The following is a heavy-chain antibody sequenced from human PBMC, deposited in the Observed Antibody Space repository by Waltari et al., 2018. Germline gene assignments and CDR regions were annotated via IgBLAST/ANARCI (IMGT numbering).Heavy chain of an antibody. Sequence: QVQLQESGPGLVKPSQTLSLTCTVSGGSIRSGSYYWSWIRQPAGKGLEWIGYIYTSGSTNYDPSLKSRVTISVDTSKNQFSLKLSSVTAADTAVYYCAREAPLYSSSMGGWFDPWGQGTLVTVSS. CDR1: GGSIRSGSYY. V-gene: IGHV4-61*09. CDR3: AREAPLYSSSMGGWFDP. CDR2: IYTSGST. D-gene: IGHD6-6*01. J-gene: IGHJ5*02.